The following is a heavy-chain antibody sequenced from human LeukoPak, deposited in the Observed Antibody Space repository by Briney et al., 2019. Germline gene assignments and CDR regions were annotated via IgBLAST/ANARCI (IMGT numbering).Heavy chain of an antibody. D-gene: IGHD4-17*01. CDR2: ISGSGGST. V-gene: IGHV3-23*01. J-gene: IGHJ6*03. Sequence: QPGGSLRLSCAASGFTFSSYAMSWVRQAPGKGLEWVSAISGSGGSTYYADSVKGRFTISRDNSKNTLYLQMNSLRAEDTAVYYCAKDGIVGDYAFYYYDMDVWGKGTTVTVSS. CDR1: GFTFSSYA. CDR3: AKDGIVGDYAFYYYDMDV.